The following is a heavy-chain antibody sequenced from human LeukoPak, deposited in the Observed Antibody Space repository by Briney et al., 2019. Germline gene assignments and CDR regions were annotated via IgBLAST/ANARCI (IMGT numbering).Heavy chain of an antibody. V-gene: IGHV3-21*01. CDR3: AKGGGGYRNGFSV. J-gene: IGHJ6*04. Sequence: GSLRLSCAASGFTFRSYAMSWVRQAPGKGLEWVSSISSSSSYIYYADSVKGRFTISRDNAKSLLYLQMNSLRAEDTAVYYCAKGGGGYRNGFSVWGKGTTVTVSS. D-gene: IGHD5-18*01. CDR2: ISSSSSYI. CDR1: GFTFRSYA.